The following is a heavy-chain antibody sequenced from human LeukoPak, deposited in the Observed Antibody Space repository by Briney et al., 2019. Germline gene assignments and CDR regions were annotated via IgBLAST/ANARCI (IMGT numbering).Heavy chain of an antibody. J-gene: IGHJ5*02. Sequence: PGVSLRLSRAASGFTFSNYGMHWVRQAPGKGLEWVAVIWYDGSNKYYADSVKGRFTISRDNSKNTLYLQMNSLRAEDTAVYYCVRVAVAGNLNNWFDPWGQGTLVTVSS. CDR3: VRVAVAGNLNNWFDP. CDR2: IWYDGSNK. D-gene: IGHD6-19*01. V-gene: IGHV3-33*01. CDR1: GFTFSNYG.